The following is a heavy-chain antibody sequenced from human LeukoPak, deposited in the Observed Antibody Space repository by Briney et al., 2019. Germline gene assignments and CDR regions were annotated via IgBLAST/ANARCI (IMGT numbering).Heavy chain of an antibody. J-gene: IGHJ4*02. V-gene: IGHV3-7*01. CDR3: ARDRITMITVPYFDY. CDR2: IKQDGSEK. D-gene: IGHD3-22*01. Sequence: PGGSLRLSCAASGFTFSSYWMSWVRQAPGKGLEWVANIKQDGSEKYYVDSVKGRFTISRDNAKNSLYLQMNSLRAEDTAVYYCARDRITMITVPYFDYWGQGTLVTVSS. CDR1: GFTFSSYW.